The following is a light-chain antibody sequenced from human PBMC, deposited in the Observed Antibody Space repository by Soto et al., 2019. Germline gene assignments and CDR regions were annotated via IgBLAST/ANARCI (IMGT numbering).Light chain of an antibody. CDR2: GNS. V-gene: IGLV1-40*01. Sequence: QSVLTQPPSVSGAPGQRVTISCTGSSSNIGAGYDVRWYQQLPGTAPKLLIYGNSNRPSGVPDRISGSKSGTSASLAITGLQAEDEADYYCQSYDSSLSVYVVFGGGTKLTVL. CDR1: SSNIGAGYD. CDR3: QSYDSSLSVYVV. J-gene: IGLJ2*01.